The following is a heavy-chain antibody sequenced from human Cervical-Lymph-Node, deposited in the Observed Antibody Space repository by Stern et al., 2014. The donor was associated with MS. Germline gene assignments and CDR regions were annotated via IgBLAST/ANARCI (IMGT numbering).Heavy chain of an antibody. CDR1: GYSFTANW. CDR3: ARDYVDYAFDY. J-gene: IGHJ4*02. Sequence: VQLGQSGAEVKKPGESLKISCKGSGYSFTANWIAWVRQMPGKGLEWMGILYPGDSDTRYIPSFQGQVTISADKSISTAYLQWSSLKASDTAMYYCARDYVDYAFDYWGQGTLVTVSS. CDR2: LYPGDSDT. D-gene: IGHD4-17*01. V-gene: IGHV5-51*01.